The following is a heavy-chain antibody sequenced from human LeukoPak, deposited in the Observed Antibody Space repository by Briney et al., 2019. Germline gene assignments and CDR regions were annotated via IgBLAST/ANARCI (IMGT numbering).Heavy chain of an antibody. CDR1: GGSITSHY. J-gene: IGHJ5*02. CDR2: IYYSANT. CDR3: ARGSLDDYGGNSARYNWFDA. V-gene: IGHV4-59*11. D-gene: IGHD4-23*01. Sequence: SETLSLTCTVSGGSITSHYWNGIRQSPEKGLEWIGYIYYSANTNYNPSLKSRVTILVDTPKNHFSLRLSSVTAADTAVYYCARGSLDDYGGNSARYNWFDAWGQGILVTVSS.